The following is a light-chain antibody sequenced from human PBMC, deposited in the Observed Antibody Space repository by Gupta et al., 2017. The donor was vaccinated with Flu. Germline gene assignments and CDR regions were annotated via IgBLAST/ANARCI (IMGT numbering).Light chain of an antibody. Sequence: GTLYLSPGERATRSCRASQSVEGSYLAWYQQKPGQAPRLLIYDASSRATGIPDRFSGSGSGTEFTLTIRRLEPEDFAVYYCQHEGRAPFTFGHGTKVDIK. J-gene: IGKJ3*01. CDR1: QSVEGSY. CDR2: DAS. CDR3: QHEGRAPFT. V-gene: IGKV3-20*01.